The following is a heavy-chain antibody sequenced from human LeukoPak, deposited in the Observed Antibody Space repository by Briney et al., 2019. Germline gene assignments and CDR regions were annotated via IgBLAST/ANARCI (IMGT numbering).Heavy chain of an antibody. CDR2: ISGSGGST. Sequence: PGGSLRLSCAASGFTFSSYAMSWVRQAPGKGLEWVSAISGSGGSTYYADSVKGRFTISRDNSKNTLYLQMNSLGAEDTAVYYCAKTRYCSGGSCYYFDYWGQGTLVTVSS. CDR3: AKTRYCSGGSCYYFDY. D-gene: IGHD2-15*01. V-gene: IGHV3-23*01. J-gene: IGHJ4*02. CDR1: GFTFSSYA.